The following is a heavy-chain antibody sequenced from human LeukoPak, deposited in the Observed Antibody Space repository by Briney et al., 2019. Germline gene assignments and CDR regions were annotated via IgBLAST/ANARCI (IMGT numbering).Heavy chain of an antibody. D-gene: IGHD2-2*01. CDR2: IYPGDSDT. CDR1: GYSFTTYW. Sequence: GESLQISCHGSGYSFTTYWIAWVRPLPGKGLEWMGIIYPGDSDTRYSPSFQGQVTISADKSTSTAYLQWSSLKASDTAMYYCARGGRGYCSSTSCYSLDYWGQGTLVTVSS. J-gene: IGHJ4*02. V-gene: IGHV5-51*01. CDR3: ARGGRGYCSSTSCYSLDY.